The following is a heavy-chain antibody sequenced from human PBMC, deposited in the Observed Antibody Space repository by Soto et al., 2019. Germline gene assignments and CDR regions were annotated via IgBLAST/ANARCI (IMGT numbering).Heavy chain of an antibody. V-gene: IGHV1-2*04. D-gene: IGHD2-15*01. CDR2: INPNSGGT. Sequence: QVQLVQSGAEVKKPGASVKVSCKASGYTFTGYYMHWVRQAPGQGLEWMGWINPNSGGTNYAQKFQGWVTMTRDTSISTAYMELSRLRSDDTAVYYCARASRYCSGGSCYFPFSHWGQGTLVTVSS. CDR3: ARASRYCSGGSCYFPFSH. CDR1: GYTFTGYY. J-gene: IGHJ4*02.